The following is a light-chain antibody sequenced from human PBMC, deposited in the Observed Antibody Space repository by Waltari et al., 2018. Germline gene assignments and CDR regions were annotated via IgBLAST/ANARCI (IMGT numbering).Light chain of an antibody. J-gene: IGKJ4*01. CDR1: QSIRDF. CDR2: NAA. V-gene: IGKV3-11*01. CDR3: QQRSNWPPLT. Sequence: EIVLTQSPATLSLSPGDSATLSCRASQSIRDFLAWYQHKPGQAPRLLIYNAAVRATDTPARFSGSGSGTDFTLTISSLEPEDFAVYYCQQRSNWPPLTFGGGTKVEI.